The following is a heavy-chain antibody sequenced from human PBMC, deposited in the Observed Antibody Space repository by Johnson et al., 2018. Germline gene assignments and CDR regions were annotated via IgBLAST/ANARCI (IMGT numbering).Heavy chain of an antibody. Sequence: VQLVQSGGGLVQPGGSLRLSCAASGFTFSTFAMNWVRQAPGKGLEWVSAISDSGDKTYYADSVKGRFTVSRDNSKSTLYLQMNSLRAEDSAIYYCAKDRTGNWHGHFQYWGQGTLVTVSS. D-gene: IGHD5-24*01. CDR1: GFTFSTFA. CDR3: AKDRTGNWHGHFQY. V-gene: IGHV3-23*04. CDR2: ISDSGDKT. J-gene: IGHJ1*01.